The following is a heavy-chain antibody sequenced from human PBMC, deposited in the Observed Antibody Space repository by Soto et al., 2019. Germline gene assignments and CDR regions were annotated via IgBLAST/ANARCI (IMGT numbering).Heavy chain of an antibody. D-gene: IGHD1-26*01. CDR1: GGSISSYY. CDR3: ARPQFSGTYHDPFKI. CDR2: IYYSGNT. Sequence: SETLSLTCTVSGGSISSYYWSWIRQSPGKGLEWIGYIYYSGNTNYNPSLKSRVTISVDTSKNQFSLTLSSVTAADTAMYYCARPQFSGTYHDPFKIWGPGTMVTVSS. J-gene: IGHJ3*02. V-gene: IGHV4-59*08.